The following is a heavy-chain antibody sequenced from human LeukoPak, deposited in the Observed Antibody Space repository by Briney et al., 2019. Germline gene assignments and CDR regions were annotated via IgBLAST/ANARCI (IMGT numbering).Heavy chain of an antibody. CDR2: ISSTSNTI. V-gene: IGHV3-48*04. D-gene: IGHD1-26*01. CDR1: GFTFSSYS. J-gene: IGHJ4*02. CDR3: ARDSGSFNRYFDY. Sequence: GGSLRLSCAASGFTFSSYSMNWVRQAPGKGLEWVSYISSTSNTIYYADSVKGRFTISRDNAKNSLYLQMNSLRAEDTALYYCARDSGSFNRYFDYWGQGTLVTVSS.